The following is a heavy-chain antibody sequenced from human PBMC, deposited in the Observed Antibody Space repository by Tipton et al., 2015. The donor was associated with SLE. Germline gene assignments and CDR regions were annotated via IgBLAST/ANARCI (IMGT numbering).Heavy chain of an antibody. CDR2: IYHSGNT. CDR1: GFSISSGYY. V-gene: IGHV4-38-2*02. D-gene: IGHD3-22*01. Sequence: TLSLTCTVSGFSISSGYYWGWIRQPPGKGLEWIGSIYHSGNTYYNSSPKSRVNMSIDTSRNEVFLRLSSVTAADTAVYYCARHDYDSNGYYQHYFDYWGQGTLVTVSS. CDR3: ARHDYDSNGYYQHYFDY. J-gene: IGHJ4*02.